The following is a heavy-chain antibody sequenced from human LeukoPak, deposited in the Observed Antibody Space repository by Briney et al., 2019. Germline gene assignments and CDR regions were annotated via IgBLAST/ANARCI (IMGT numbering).Heavy chain of an antibody. V-gene: IGHV4-59*08. D-gene: IGHD1-26*01. J-gene: IGHJ4*02. CDR2: IIDNGNT. Sequence: SETLSLTCAVYGGSFSGYYWSWIRQPPGKGLEWIGYIIDNGNTNYNPSLKSRLTMSLDTSRNQFSLKLSSVTAADTAIYYCVRHGGSYSLDYWGQGTLVTVSS. CDR3: VRHGGSYSLDY. CDR1: GGSFSGYY.